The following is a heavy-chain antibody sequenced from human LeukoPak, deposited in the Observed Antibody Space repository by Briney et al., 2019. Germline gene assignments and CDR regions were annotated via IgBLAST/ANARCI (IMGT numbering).Heavy chain of an antibody. CDR1: GGSFSGGSYY. CDR3: ASGQFLVSNDY. V-gene: IGHV4-61*01. CDR2: FYYTGST. D-gene: IGHD5/OR15-5a*01. J-gene: IGHJ4*02. Sequence: PSETLSLTCTVSGGSFSGGSYYWSWIRQPPGKGLEWIGYFYYTGSTNYNPSLKSRVTISVDTSKNQFFLRLSSVTAADTAVYYCASGQFLVSNDYWGQGILVTVSS.